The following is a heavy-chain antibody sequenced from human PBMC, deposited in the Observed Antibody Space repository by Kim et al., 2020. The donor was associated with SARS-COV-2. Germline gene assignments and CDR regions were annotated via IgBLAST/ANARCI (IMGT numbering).Heavy chain of an antibody. D-gene: IGHD3-10*01. Sequence: GGSLRLSCAASGFTFSSYGMHWVRQAPGKGLEWVAVIWYDGSNKYYADSVKGRFTISRDNSKNTLYLQMNSLRVEDTAVYYCAKGGGYGSGSYQYYYYYYGMDVWGQGTTVTVSS. CDR1: GFTFSSYG. J-gene: IGHJ6*02. CDR2: IWYDGSNK. V-gene: IGHV3-33*06. CDR3: AKGGGYGSGSYQYYYYYYGMDV.